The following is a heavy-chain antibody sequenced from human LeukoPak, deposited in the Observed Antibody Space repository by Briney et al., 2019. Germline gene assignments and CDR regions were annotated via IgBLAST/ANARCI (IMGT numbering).Heavy chain of an antibody. CDR3: ARAIPSVVTPGAAGAY. J-gene: IGHJ4*02. V-gene: IGHV3-48*03. CDR2: ISTSGGKI. Sequence: GGSLRLSCAASGFTFNSYAMSWVSQPPGKGLEWLSDISTSGGKIFYADSVKGRFTISKDNAKNSLYLQMNSLRAEDTAVYYCARAIPSVVTPGAAGAYWGQGTLVTVSS. D-gene: IGHD4-23*01. CDR1: GFTFNSYA.